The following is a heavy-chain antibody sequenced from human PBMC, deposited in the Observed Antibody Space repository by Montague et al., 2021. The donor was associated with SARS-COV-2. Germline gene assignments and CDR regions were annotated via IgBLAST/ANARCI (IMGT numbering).Heavy chain of an antibody. D-gene: IGHD3-3*01. J-gene: IGHJ6*03. CDR3: ARDSPHFDFWRGHYGDKYYMDL. CDR1: GDSITSKTHY. Sequence: TLSLTCTVSGDSITSKTHYWDWVRQPAGKGLEWIGRLLTSGATXFKPSLKSRLTISRDTSKNEFYLKLSSVTAADTAVYYCARDSPHFDFWRGHYGDKYYMDLWGKGTPVTVS. CDR2: LLTSGAT. V-gene: IGHV4-61*02.